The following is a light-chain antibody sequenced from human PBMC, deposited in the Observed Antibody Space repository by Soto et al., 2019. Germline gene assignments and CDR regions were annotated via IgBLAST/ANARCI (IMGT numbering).Light chain of an antibody. CDR3: QHYYGTSPIS. Sequence: VLTQSPGTLSLSPGERATLSCRASQSVSSRLAWYQHKSGQAPRLLISGASRRATGIPDRFSGSGSGTDLTLTISRLEPEDFALYYCQHYYGTSPISFGQGTRLEIK. CDR1: QSVSSR. J-gene: IGKJ5*01. CDR2: GAS. V-gene: IGKV3-20*01.